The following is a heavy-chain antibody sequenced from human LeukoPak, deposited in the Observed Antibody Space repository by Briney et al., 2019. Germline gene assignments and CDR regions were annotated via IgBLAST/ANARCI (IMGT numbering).Heavy chain of an antibody. CDR1: GFNFGDYA. V-gene: IGHV3-49*04. CDR2: IRSKAYGGTT. J-gene: IGHJ4*02. Sequence: GGSLRLSCTASGFNFGDYAMSWVRQAPGKGLEGVGFIRSKAYGGTTEYAASVKGRFTISRDDSKSIAYLQMNSLKTEDTAVYYCSKAVAASGFLDYWGQGTLVTVSS. D-gene: IGHD6-13*01. CDR3: SKAVAASGFLDY.